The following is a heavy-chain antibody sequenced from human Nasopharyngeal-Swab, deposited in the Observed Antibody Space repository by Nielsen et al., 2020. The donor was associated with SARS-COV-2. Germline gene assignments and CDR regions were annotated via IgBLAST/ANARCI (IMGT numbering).Heavy chain of an antibody. V-gene: IGHV3-30-3*01. CDR1: GFTFSSYA. CDR3: ERDYTGRLDY. D-gene: IGHD3-16*01. Sequence: GESLKISCSASGFTFSSYAMHWVRQSPGKGLEWVALISYDGTNKDYADSVKGRFTLSRDNSINTLYRQMNSLRPEDTALYYCERDYTGRLDYWGQGTLVTVSS. J-gene: IGHJ4*02. CDR2: ISYDGTNK.